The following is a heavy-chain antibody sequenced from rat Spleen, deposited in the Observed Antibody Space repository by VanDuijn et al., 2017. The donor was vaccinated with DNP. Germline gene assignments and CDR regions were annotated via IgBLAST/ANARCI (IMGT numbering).Heavy chain of an antibody. CDR3: ARIDGGFAY. J-gene: IGHJ3*01. D-gene: IGHD1-6*01. CDR1: GFNFSNYY. CDR2: ISRGSDTT. V-gene: IGHV5-27*01. Sequence: EVQLVESGGGLVQPGRSLKLSCAASGFNFSNYYMAWVRQAPAKGLEWVAYISRGSDTTYYGDSVRGRFTISRDNTKNTQYLQMDSLRSEDTATYYCARIDGGFAYWGQGTLVTVSS.